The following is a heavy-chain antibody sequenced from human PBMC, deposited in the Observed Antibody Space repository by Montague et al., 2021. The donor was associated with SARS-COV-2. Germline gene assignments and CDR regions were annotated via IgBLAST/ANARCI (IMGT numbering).Heavy chain of an antibody. CDR1: GGSFSGYY. D-gene: IGHD1-26*01. CDR2: INPSGGT. Sequence: SETLSLTCALYGGSFSGYYCSWIRQPAGGGLEWIGEINPSGGTNXNPSFESRVTISADTSKKQFSLKFSSVSAADTAVYYCARGRYGGAAYWGQGTLVTVTS. V-gene: IGHV4-34*01. J-gene: IGHJ4*02. CDR3: ARGRYGGAAY.